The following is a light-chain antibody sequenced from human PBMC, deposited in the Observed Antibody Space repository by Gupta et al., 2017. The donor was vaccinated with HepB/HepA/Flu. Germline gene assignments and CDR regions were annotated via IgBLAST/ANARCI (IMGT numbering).Light chain of an antibody. CDR2: AVN. V-gene: IGLV2-23*02. Sequence: QSALPQPASLSRSPGQSITFSCTGTSVEIGTYYLGSWYQQHPGKAPKPMIYAVNKRPSGVSDRFSGSNSGNTASLAISGLQAEDEAEYYCSSYSGSYTFVVFGGGTRLTVL. J-gene: IGLJ2*01. CDR1: SVEIGTYYL. CDR3: SSYSGSYTFVV.